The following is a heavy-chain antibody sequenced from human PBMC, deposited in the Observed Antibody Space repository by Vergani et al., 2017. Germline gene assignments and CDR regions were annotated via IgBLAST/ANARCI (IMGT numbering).Heavy chain of an antibody. J-gene: IGHJ4*02. CDR3: ARGGPYGEYDY. Sequence: QVQLQESGPGLVKPPGTLSLTCAVSGDSISSGSFYWSWIRQTAEKGLEWIGRIYPSGSSDYNPALSHRVTMSIDTSRNQFSLKLNYVTAADTAVFYCARGGPYGEYDYWGQGTLVTVSS. D-gene: IGHD4-17*01. CDR2: IYPSGSS. CDR1: GDSISSGSFY. V-gene: IGHV4-61*02.